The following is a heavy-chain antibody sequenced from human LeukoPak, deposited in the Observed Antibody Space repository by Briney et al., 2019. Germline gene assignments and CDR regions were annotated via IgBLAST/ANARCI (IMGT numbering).Heavy chain of an antibody. Sequence: SVKVSCKASGGTFSSYAISWVRQAPGQGLEWMGGIIPIFGTANYAQKFQGRVTITADKSTSTAYMELSSLRSEDTAVYYCAREPSRGWYADYWGQGTLVTVSS. V-gene: IGHV1-69*06. J-gene: IGHJ4*02. D-gene: IGHD6-19*01. CDR3: AREPSRGWYADY. CDR2: IIPIFGTA. CDR1: GGTFSSYA.